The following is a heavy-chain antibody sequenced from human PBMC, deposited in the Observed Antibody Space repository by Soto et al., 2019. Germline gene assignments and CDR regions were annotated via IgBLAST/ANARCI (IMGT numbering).Heavy chain of an antibody. D-gene: IGHD2-21*01. Sequence: PGESLKISCQSAESTFSTYWVAWVRQRPGKALEWLGLIYPDDSDTRYNPSFRGQVTIAAEKSSSTIFLQWSSLKASDTATYCCGRQRRDASDNCFLWHMDVWGQGTTVTVSS. CDR1: ESTFSTYW. CDR3: GRQRRDASDNCFLWHMDV. V-gene: IGHV5-51*01. CDR2: IYPDDSDT. J-gene: IGHJ6*02.